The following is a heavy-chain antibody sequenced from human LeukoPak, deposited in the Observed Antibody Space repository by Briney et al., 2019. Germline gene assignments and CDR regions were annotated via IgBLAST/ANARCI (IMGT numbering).Heavy chain of an antibody. J-gene: IGHJ4*02. Sequence: ASVKVSCKASGYTFTSYAMNWVRQAPGQGLEWMGWINTNTGNPTYAQGFTGRFVFSLDTSVSTAYLQISSLKAEDTAVYYCARDLDIVVVPAATVDYWGQGTLVTVSS. V-gene: IGHV7-4-1*02. CDR3: ARDLDIVVVPAATVDY. CDR2: INTNTGNP. CDR1: GYTFTSYA. D-gene: IGHD2-2*03.